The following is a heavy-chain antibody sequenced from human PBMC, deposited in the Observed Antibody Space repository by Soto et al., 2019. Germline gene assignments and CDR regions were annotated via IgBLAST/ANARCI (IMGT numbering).Heavy chain of an antibody. CDR2: INSGGTVA. Sequence: EVQLLESGGGLVQPGGSLRLSCAASGFTYESYVMSWVRQAPGKGLEWVSGINSGGTVAHYADSVKGRFAISRDNSKNTPSLEMNSLRADDTGLYYCAISTGGFGGLFVVPSDYWGQGTLVTVSS. CDR3: AISTGGFGGLFVVPSDY. V-gene: IGHV3-23*01. J-gene: IGHJ4*02. D-gene: IGHD3-16*02. CDR1: GFTYESYV.